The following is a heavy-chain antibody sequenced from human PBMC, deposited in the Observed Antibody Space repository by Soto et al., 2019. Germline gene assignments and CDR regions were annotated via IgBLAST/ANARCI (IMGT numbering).Heavy chain of an antibody. J-gene: IGHJ4*02. Sequence: PGGSLRLSCAASGFTFSSYTMNWVRQAPGKGLQWVSTIGGSGDGTYYADSVKGRFTISRDNSMGTLYLQMKSLRVEDTAIYYCAKEVSLGSTVDLGYWGQGALVTVSS. CDR3: AKEVSLGSTVDLGY. CDR1: GFTFSSYT. D-gene: IGHD7-27*01. V-gene: IGHV3-23*01. CDR2: IGGSGDGT.